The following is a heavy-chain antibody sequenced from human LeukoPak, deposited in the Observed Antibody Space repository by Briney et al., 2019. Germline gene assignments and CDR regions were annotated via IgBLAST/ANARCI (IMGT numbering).Heavy chain of an antibody. CDR3: VRVGKLELRGWFDP. J-gene: IGHJ5*02. CDR1: GGSFSGYY. D-gene: IGHD1-7*01. CDR2: INHSGST. Sequence: PSETLSLTCVVYGGSFSGYYWSWIRQPPGKGLEWIGEINHSGSTNYNPSLKSRVTISVDTSKNQFSLKLSSVTAADTAVYYCVRVGKLELRGWFDPWGQGTLVTVSS. V-gene: IGHV4-34*01.